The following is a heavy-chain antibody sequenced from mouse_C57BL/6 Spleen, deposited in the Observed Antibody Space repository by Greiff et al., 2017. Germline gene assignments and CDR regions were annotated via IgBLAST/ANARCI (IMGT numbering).Heavy chain of an antibody. J-gene: IGHJ4*01. V-gene: IGHV1-80*01. Sequence: VQLQESGAELVKPGASVKISCKASGYAFSSYWMNWVKQRPGKGLEWIGQIYPGDGDTNYNGKFKGKATLTADKSSSTAYLQLSSLTSEDSAVYFCARGAGSVRYAMDYWGQGTSVTVSS. CDR3: ARGAGSVRYAMDY. D-gene: IGHD1-1*01. CDR1: GYAFSSYW. CDR2: IYPGDGDT.